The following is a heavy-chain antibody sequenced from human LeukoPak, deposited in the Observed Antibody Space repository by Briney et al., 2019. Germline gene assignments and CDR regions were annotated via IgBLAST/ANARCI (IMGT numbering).Heavy chain of an antibody. V-gene: IGHV3-30*02. CDR2: IRYDGSNK. J-gene: IGHJ4*02. Sequence: GGSLRLSCAASGYTFSSYGMHWVRQAPGKGLEWVAFIRYDGSNKYYADSVKGRFTISRDNSKNTLYLQMNSLRAEDTAVYYCAKSRIAAAGKLDYWGQGTLVTVSS. CDR3: AKSRIAAAGKLDY. D-gene: IGHD6-13*01. CDR1: GYTFSSYG.